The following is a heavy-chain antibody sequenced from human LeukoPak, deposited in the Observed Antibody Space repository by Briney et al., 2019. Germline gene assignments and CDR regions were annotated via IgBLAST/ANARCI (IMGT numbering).Heavy chain of an antibody. CDR1: GGTFSSYA. CDR2: IIPIFGTA. D-gene: IGHD5-18*01. V-gene: IGHV1-69*13. Sequence: SVKVSCKASGGTFSSYAISWVRQAPGQGLEWMGGIIPIFGTANYAQKFQGRVTITADESTSTAYMELSSLRSEDTAVYYCAMYTAMAPFAFDTWGQGTMVTVSS. CDR3: AMYTAMAPFAFDT. J-gene: IGHJ3*02.